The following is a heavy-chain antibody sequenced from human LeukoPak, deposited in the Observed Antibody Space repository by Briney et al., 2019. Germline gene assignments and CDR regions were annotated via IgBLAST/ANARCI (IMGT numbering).Heavy chain of an antibody. Sequence: GGSLRLSCAASGFTFSSYAMSWVRQAPGKGLEWVSSISSSSSYIYYADSVKGRFTISRDNAKNSLYLQMNSLRAEDTAVYYCARDRGVVVPAAIHPNWFDPWGQGTLVTVSS. J-gene: IGHJ5*02. CDR3: ARDRGVVVPAAIHPNWFDP. CDR2: ISSSSSYI. D-gene: IGHD2-2*02. V-gene: IGHV3-21*01. CDR1: GFTFSSYA.